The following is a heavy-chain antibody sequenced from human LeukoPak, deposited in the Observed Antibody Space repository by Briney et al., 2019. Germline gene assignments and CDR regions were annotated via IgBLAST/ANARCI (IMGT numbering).Heavy chain of an antibody. CDR3: ARNGDGYGGDYFDY. D-gene: IGHD5-24*01. V-gene: IGHV1-18*01. J-gene: IGHJ4*02. CDR2: ISAYNGKT. CDR1: GYTFASNG. Sequence: ASVKVSCKASGYTFASNGISWVRQAPGQGLEWMGWISAYNGKTKYVQNLQGRVTMTTDTSTSTAYMELRSLRSDDTAVYYCARNGDGYGGDYFDYWGQGTLVTVSS.